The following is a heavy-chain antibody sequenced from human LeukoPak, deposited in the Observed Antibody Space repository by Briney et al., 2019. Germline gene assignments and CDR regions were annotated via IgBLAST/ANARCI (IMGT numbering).Heavy chain of an antibody. CDR1: GGSISSSSYY. J-gene: IGHJ4*02. D-gene: IGHD6-19*01. Sequence: SETLSLTCTVSGGSISSSSYYWGWIRQPPGKGLEWTGSIYYSGSTYYNPSLKSRVTISVDTSKNQFSLRLSSVTAADTAVYYCARYEAVAGVFDYWGQGTLVTVSS. V-gene: IGHV4-39*01. CDR3: ARYEAVAGVFDY. CDR2: IYYSGST.